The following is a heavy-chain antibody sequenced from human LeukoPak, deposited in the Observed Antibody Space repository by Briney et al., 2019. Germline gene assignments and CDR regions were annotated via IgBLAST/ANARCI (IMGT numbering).Heavy chain of an antibody. Sequence: PGGSLRLSCAASGFTVSSNYMSWVRQAPGKGLEWVSVIYSGGSTYYADSVKGRFTISRHNSKNTLYLQMNSLRAEDTAVYYCARVNWNCVSYYFDYWGQGTLVTVSS. CDR1: GFTVSSNY. D-gene: IGHD1-7*01. V-gene: IGHV3-53*04. CDR2: IYSGGST. J-gene: IGHJ4*02. CDR3: ARVNWNCVSYYFDY.